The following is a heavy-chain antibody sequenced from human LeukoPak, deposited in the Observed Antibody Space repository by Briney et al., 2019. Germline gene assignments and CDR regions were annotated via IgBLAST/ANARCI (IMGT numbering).Heavy chain of an antibody. CDR2: TYYSGST. CDR1: GGSISSYY. CDR3: ARLGYSYGSNWFDP. V-gene: IGHV4-59*08. Sequence: SETLSLTCTVSGGSISSYYWSWIRQPPGKGLEWIGYTYYSGSTNYNPSLKSRVTISVDTSKNQFSLKLSSVTAADTAVYYCARLGYSYGSNWFDPWGQGTLVTVSS. J-gene: IGHJ5*02. D-gene: IGHD5-18*01.